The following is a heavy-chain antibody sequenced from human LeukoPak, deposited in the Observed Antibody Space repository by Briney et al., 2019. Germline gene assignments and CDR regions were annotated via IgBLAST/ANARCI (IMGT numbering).Heavy chain of an antibody. CDR1: GFTFSHYS. CDR2: IRFTGSYK. Sequence: GGSLRLSCVASGFTFSHYSMNWVRQAPGKGLEWVSSIRFTGSYKYYADSVKGRFTISRDDAKNLLYLQMSNLRAEDTAAYFCARGGGLDVWGQGATVTVSS. V-gene: IGHV3-21*04. CDR3: ARGGGLDV. J-gene: IGHJ6*02. D-gene: IGHD3-16*01.